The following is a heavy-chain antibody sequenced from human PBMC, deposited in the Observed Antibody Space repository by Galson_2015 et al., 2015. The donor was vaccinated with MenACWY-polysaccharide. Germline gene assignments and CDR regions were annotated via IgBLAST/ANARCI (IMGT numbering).Heavy chain of an antibody. Sequence: SVKVSCKASGYTFTGYYMHWVRQAPGQGLEWMGRISPDSGDTNYAQKFQGRVTMTRDTSNSTAYMELSRLRSDGTAVYYCARQLDASFDYWGQGTLVTVSS. CDR3: ARQLDASFDY. D-gene: IGHD1-1*01. CDR1: GYTFTGYY. V-gene: IGHV1-2*06. CDR2: ISPDSGDT. J-gene: IGHJ4*02.